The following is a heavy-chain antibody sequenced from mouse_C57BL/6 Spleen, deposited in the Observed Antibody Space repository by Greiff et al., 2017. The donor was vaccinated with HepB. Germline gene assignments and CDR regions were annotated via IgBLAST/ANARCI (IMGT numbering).Heavy chain of an antibody. D-gene: IGHD2-1*01. V-gene: IGHV6-3*01. J-gene: IGHJ2*01. CDR3: TVESIYYGNP. CDR2: IRLKSDNYAT. CDR1: GFTFSNYW. Sequence: EVKVEESGGGLVQPGGSMKLSCVASGFTFSNYWMNWVRQSPEKGLEWVAQIRLKSDNYATHYAESVKGRFTISRDDSKSSVYLQMNNLRAEDTGIYYCTVESIYYGNPWGQGTTLTVSS.